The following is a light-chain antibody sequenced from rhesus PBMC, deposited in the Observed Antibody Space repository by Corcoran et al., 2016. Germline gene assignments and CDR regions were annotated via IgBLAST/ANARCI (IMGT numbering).Light chain of an antibody. CDR3: CSYTTSSPYI. Sequence: QSAPTQPPSVSGSPGQSVTISCTGTSSDDGGYNYVSWYQQHPGKAPKLMIYDVSKRPSGVSDRFSGSKSGNTASLTISGLQAEDEADYYCCSYTTSSPYIFGAGTRLTVL. CDR2: DVS. CDR1: SSDDGGYNY. J-gene: IGLJ1*01. V-gene: IGLV2S7*01.